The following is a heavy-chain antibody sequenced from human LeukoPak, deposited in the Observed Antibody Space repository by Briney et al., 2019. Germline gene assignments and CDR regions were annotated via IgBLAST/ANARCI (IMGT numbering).Heavy chain of an antibody. CDR1: SGSISSYY. J-gene: IGHJ5*02. D-gene: IGHD3-10*01. V-gene: IGHV4-59*12. CDR2: IYYSGGT. Sequence: SETLSLTCTVSSGSISSYYWSWIRQPPGKGLEWIGYIYYSGGTNYNPSLKSRVTISVDKSNSQFSLKLSSVTAADTAVYYCARGLAVRGPRVGFDPWGQGTLVTVSS. CDR3: ARGLAVRGPRVGFDP.